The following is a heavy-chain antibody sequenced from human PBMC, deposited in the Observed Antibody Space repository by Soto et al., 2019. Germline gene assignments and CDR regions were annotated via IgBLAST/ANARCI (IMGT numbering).Heavy chain of an antibody. D-gene: IGHD2-2*01. CDR3: ARGDIVVVPAAVDMDV. Sequence: GGSLRLSCAASGFTFSSYAMHWVRQAPGKGLEWVAVIPYDGSNKYYADSVKGRFTISRDNSKSTLYLQMNSLRAEDTAVYYCARGDIVVVPAAVDMDVWGQGTTVTVSS. V-gene: IGHV3-30-3*01. J-gene: IGHJ6*02. CDR2: IPYDGSNK. CDR1: GFTFSSYA.